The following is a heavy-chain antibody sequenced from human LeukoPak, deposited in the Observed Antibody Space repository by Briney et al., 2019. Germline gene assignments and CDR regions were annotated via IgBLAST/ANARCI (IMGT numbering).Heavy chain of an antibody. V-gene: IGHV4-38-2*01. D-gene: IGHD3-9*01. CDR3: ARGSRLTGTFDI. J-gene: IGHJ3*02. Sequence: SETLSLTCAVSGYSISSGYYWGWIRQPPGKGLEWIGSIYHSGSTYYNPSLKSRVTISVDTSKNQFSLKLSSVTAADTAVYYCARGSRLTGTFDIWGQGTMVTVSS. CDR1: GYSISSGYY. CDR2: IYHSGST.